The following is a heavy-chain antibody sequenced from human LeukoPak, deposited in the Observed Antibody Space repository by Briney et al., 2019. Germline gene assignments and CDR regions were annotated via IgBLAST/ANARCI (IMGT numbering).Heavy chain of an antibody. D-gene: IGHD6-25*01. CDR3: ANLNGGYDY. CDR1: GFTFSSFS. CDR2: ISSTSSTI. Sequence: PGGSLRLSCAASGFTFSSFSMNWVRQAPGKGLEWVSYISSTSSTIYYADSVKGRFTISRDDSKNTLYLQMNSLRAEDTAVYYCANLNGGYDYWGQGTLVTVSS. J-gene: IGHJ4*02. V-gene: IGHV3-48*01.